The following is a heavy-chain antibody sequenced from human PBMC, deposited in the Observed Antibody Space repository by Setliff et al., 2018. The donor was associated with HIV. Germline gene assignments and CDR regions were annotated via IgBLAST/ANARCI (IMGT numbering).Heavy chain of an antibody. D-gene: IGHD3-10*01. Sequence: SETLSLTCTVSGGSISSYYWSWIRQPPGKGLEWIGYIYYSGSTNYNPSLKSRVTISVDTSKNQFSLKLSSVTAADTAVYYCARGAELLWFGELHNIPYFDYWGQGTLVTVLL. CDR3: ARGAELLWFGELHNIPYFDY. J-gene: IGHJ4*02. V-gene: IGHV4-59*01. CDR1: GGSISSYY. CDR2: IYYSGST.